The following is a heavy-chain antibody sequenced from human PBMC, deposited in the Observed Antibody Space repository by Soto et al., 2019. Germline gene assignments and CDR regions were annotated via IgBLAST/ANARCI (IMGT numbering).Heavy chain of an antibody. CDR1: GYTFTGYY. V-gene: IGHV1-2*02. J-gene: IGHJ6*02. Sequence: ASVKVSCKASGYTFTGYYMHWVRQAPGQGLEWMGWINPNSGNTKYSQKFQGRVTITRDTSASTAYMELSSLRSEDTAVYYCARDPSYYGMDVWGQGTTVTVSS. CDR2: INPNSGNT. CDR3: ARDPSYYGMDV.